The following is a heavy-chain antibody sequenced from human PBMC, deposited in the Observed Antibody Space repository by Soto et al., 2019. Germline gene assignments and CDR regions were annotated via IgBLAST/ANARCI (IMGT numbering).Heavy chain of an antibody. J-gene: IGHJ4*02. V-gene: IGHV4-39*01. D-gene: IGHD1-26*01. CDR1: GGSISSSSYY. CDR3: ASRGGVGAIY. CDR2: IYYSGST. Sequence: QLQLQESGPGLVKPSETLSLTCTVSGGSISSSSYYWGWIRQPPGKGLEWIGSIYYSGSTYYNPSLKSRVTISVATSKNHFSLKLSSATAAGTAVYYCASRGGVGAIYWGQGTLVTVSS.